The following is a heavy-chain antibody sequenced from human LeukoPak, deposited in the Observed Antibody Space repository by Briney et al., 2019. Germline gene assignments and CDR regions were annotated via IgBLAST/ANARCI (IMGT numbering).Heavy chain of an antibody. CDR3: ARDSGPSAFDI. CDR2: INAGNGNT. V-gene: IGHV1-3*03. D-gene: IGHD3-10*01. J-gene: IGHJ3*02. Sequence: GASVKVSCKASGYTLTSHGISWVRQAPGQGLEWMGWINAGNGNTKYSQEFQGRVTITRDTSASIAYMELSSLRSEDMAVFYCARDSGPSAFDIWGQGTKVTVSS. CDR1: GYTLTSHG.